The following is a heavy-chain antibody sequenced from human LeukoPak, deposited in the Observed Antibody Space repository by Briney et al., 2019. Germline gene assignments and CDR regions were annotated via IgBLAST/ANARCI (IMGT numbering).Heavy chain of an antibody. D-gene: IGHD1-26*01. J-gene: IGHJ5*02. V-gene: IGHV3-23*01. CDR2: ISGSGGST. Sequence: GGSLRLSCAASGFTFSSYAMSWVRQALGKGLEWVSAISGSGGSTYYADSVKGRFTISRDNSKNTLYLQMNSLRAEDTAVCYCAKGVGATKFNWFDPWGQGTLVTVSS. CDR1: GFTFSSYA. CDR3: AKGVGATKFNWFDP.